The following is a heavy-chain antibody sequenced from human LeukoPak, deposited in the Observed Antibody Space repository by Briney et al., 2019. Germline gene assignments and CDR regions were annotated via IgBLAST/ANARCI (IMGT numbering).Heavy chain of an antibody. Sequence: GGSLRLSCAASGFTFSSYWMHWVRQVPGKGLVWVSRITGDGSGANYADSVKGRFTISRDNAKNTLYLQMNSLRAEDTAVYYCARFAVTTAGDYWGQGTLVTVSS. CDR1: GFTFSSYW. J-gene: IGHJ4*02. CDR2: ITGDGSGA. V-gene: IGHV3-74*01. CDR3: ARFAVTTAGDY. D-gene: IGHD1-1*01.